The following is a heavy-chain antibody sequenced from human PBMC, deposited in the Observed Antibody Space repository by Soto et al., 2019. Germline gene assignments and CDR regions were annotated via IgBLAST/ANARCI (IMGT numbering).Heavy chain of an antibody. CDR2: ISNSGDTI. CDR1: GFTFSYYT. CDR3: AAPVPAPTHADLYDMDV. J-gene: IGHJ6*02. V-gene: IGHV3-23*01. D-gene: IGHD2-2*01. Sequence: EVQLLESGGGLVQPGGSLRLSCVASGFTFSYYTMSWVRQAPGKGLEWVSGISNSGDTIYYADSVKGRFTISRDNFKNTLYLQMKSMRADGTAVDYCAAPVPAPTHADLYDMDVWGQGTTVTVSS.